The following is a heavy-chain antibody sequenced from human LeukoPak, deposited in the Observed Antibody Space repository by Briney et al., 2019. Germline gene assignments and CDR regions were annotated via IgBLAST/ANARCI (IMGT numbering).Heavy chain of an antibody. V-gene: IGHV3-7*01. CDR1: GFTFSDYY. J-gene: IGHJ5*02. CDR2: IKQDGSDS. Sequence: GGSLRLSCAASGFTFSDYYMSWIRQAPGKGLEWVANIKQDGSDSFYVDSVKGRFTISRDNADNSLYLQMNSLRAEDTAVYYCARDCRPSIYRGLDPWGQGTVVTVSS. D-gene: IGHD5/OR15-5a*01. CDR3: ARDCRPSIYRGLDP.